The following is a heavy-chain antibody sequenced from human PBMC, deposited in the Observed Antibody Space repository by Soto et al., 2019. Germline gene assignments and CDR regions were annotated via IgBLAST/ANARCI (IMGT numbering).Heavy chain of an antibody. V-gene: IGHV3-23*01. D-gene: IGHD1-26*01. Sequence: GGSLRLSCAASGFNFGGFAMAWVRQAPGKGLEWVSTISGSGGTTDYADSVKGRFTVSRDKSKNTLYLQMNSLRAEDAAVYYCAKRAGFSGSYFDYWGQGTLVTVSS. CDR2: ISGSGGTT. CDR1: GFNFGGFA. J-gene: IGHJ4*02. CDR3: AKRAGFSGSYFDY.